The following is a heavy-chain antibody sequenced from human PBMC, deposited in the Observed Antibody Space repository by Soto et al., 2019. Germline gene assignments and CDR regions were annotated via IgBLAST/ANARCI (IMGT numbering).Heavy chain of an antibody. D-gene: IGHD3-22*01. J-gene: IGHJ4*02. CDR3: ARRLHYYDSSGYSGY. Sequence: QVQLVESGGGLVKPGGSLRLSCAASGFTFSDYYMTWIRQAPGKGLEWVSYISSSGSYTNCADSVKGRFTISRDNAKNSLYLQMNSLRAEDTAVYYCARRLHYYDSSGYSGYWGQGTLVTVSS. V-gene: IGHV3-11*05. CDR1: GFTFSDYY. CDR2: ISSSGSYT.